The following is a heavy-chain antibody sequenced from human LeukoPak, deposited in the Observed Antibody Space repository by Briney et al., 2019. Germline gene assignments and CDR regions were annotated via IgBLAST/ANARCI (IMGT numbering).Heavy chain of an antibody. D-gene: IGHD3-3*01. Sequence: GGSLRLSCAASGFTVSSNYMSWVRHAPGKGLEWVSVIYSGGSTYYPASVKGRFTISRDNSKNTLYLQMNSLRAEDTAVYYCARTGITIPPYYYYGMDVWGQGTTVTVSS. V-gene: IGHV3-53*01. CDR1: GFTVSSNY. CDR3: ARTGITIPPYYYYGMDV. J-gene: IGHJ6*02. CDR2: IYSGGST.